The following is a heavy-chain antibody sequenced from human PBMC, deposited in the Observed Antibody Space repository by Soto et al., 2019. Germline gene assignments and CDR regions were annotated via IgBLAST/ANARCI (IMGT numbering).Heavy chain of an antibody. D-gene: IGHD4-17*01. CDR3: ARPCYPLTTVTLMGAFDV. V-gene: IGHV4-39*01. Sequence: QVQLQESGPGLVKPSETLSLTCSVSGGSISSIGLYWGWIRQSPGRGLEWIGSIHKSGSTYYHPSLRNRVTISIDISKNRFSLTLTSVTAADTAVHFCARPCYPLTTVTLMGAFDVWGQGTMVTVSS. J-gene: IGHJ3*01. CDR2: IHKSGST. CDR1: GGSISSIGLY.